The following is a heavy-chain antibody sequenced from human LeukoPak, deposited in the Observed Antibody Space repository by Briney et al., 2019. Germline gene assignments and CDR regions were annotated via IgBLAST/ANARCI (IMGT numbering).Heavy chain of an antibody. CDR2: MSYDGSYA. D-gene: IGHD1-14*01. V-gene: IGHV3-30*18. CDR1: GFSFSNYG. CDR3: VKDRDRVVRPGAITVSGSFDY. J-gene: IGHJ4*02. Sequence: GGSLRLSCAASGFSFSNYGMHWVRQAPGKGLEWVAVMSYDGSYAYYADSVKGRFTLSRDNPKNTLYLHMNSLRAEDTAVYYCVKDRDRVVRPGAITVSGSFDYWGQGTLVTVSS.